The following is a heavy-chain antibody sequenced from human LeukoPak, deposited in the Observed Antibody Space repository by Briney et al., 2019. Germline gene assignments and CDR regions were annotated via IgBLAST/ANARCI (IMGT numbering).Heavy chain of an antibody. CDR3: AKDDGSSWFRFDY. Sequence: SVKVSCKASGGTFSSYAISWVRQAPGQGLEWMGGIIPIFGTANYAQKFQGRVTITTDESTSTAYMELNSLRAEDTAVYYCAKDDGSSWFRFDYWGQGTLVTVSS. D-gene: IGHD6-13*01. CDR2: IIPIFGTA. V-gene: IGHV1-69*05. J-gene: IGHJ4*02. CDR1: GGTFSSYA.